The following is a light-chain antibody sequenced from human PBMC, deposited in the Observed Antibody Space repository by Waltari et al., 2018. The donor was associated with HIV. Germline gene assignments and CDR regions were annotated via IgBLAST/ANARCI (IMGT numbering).Light chain of an antibody. CDR1: QSLLQGNGYNY. J-gene: IGKJ1*01. V-gene: IGKV2-28*01. CDR3: MQALQTPRT. Sequence: DIVMTQSPLFLPVTPGEPASISCRSSQSLLQGNGYNYLDCNLQKPGQSPQLLIFLGSNRASGVPDRFSVSGSETDFTLKISRVEAEDVGVYYCMQALQTPRTFGQGTKVEIK. CDR2: LGS.